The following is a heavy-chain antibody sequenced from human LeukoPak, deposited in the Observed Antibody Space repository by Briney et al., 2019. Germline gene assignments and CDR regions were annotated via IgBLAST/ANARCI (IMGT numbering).Heavy chain of an antibody. D-gene: IGHD2-21*02. Sequence: GGSLRLSCTASGFTFGDYAMSWFRQAPGKGLEWVGFIRSKAYGGTTEYAASVKGRFTISRDDSKSIAYLQMNSLKTGDTAVYYCTRTIRLAYCGGDCYSPFDYWGQGTLVTVSS. CDR2: IRSKAYGGTT. CDR3: TRTIRLAYCGGDCYSPFDY. V-gene: IGHV3-49*03. CDR1: GFTFGDYA. J-gene: IGHJ4*02.